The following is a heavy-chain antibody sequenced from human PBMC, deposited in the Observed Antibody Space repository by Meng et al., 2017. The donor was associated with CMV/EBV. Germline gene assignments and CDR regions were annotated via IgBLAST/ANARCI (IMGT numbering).Heavy chain of an antibody. D-gene: IGHD6-13*01. CDR2: IKQDGSEK. Sequence: GESLKIFRAASGFTLSSYWMSWVRQAPGKGLEWVANIKQDGSEKYYVDSVKGRFTISRDNAKHSLYLQMNSLGAEDTAVYYCARGPRRVARGSSSLYGLDVWGQGTPVTVSS. J-gene: IGHJ6*02. CDR1: GFTLSSYW. V-gene: IGHV3-7*01. CDR3: ARGPRRVARGSSSLYGLDV.